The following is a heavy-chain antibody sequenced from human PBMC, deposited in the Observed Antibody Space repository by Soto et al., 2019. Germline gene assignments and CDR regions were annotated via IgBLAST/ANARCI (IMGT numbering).Heavy chain of an antibody. J-gene: IGHJ6*03. CDR1: GYSFTSYW. CDR3: ARHRRRNCSGSTSCYYYYMDV. CDR2: IYPGDSDT. Sequence: GESLKISCKGSGYSFTSYWIGWVRQMPGKGLEWMGIIYPGDSDTRYSPSFQGQVTISADKSISTAYLQWSSLKASDTAMYYCARHRRRNCSGSTSCYYYYMDVWGKGTTVTVSS. V-gene: IGHV5-51*01. D-gene: IGHD2-2*01.